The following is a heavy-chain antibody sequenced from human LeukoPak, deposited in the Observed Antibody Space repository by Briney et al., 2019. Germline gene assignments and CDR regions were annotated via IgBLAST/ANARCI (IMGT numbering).Heavy chain of an antibody. V-gene: IGHV1-2*02. CDR2: INPNSGGT. CDR1: GYIFIGYY. CDR3: AREMGNYDFWSGHPTY. D-gene: IGHD3-3*01. Sequence: GALVKVSCKASGYIFIGYYMHWVRQAPGQGLEWMGWINPNSGGTNYAQNFQGRVTMTRDTSISTAYMELSNLRSDGTAVYYCAREMGNYDFWSGHPTYWGQGTLVIVSS. J-gene: IGHJ4*02.